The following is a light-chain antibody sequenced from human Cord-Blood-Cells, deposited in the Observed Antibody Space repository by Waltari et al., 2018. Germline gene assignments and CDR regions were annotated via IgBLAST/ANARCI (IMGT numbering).Light chain of an antibody. CDR2: DAS. V-gene: IGKV1-13*02. Sequence: AIQLTQSPSSLSASVGDIVTITCRASQGISSALAWYQQKPGKAPKLLIYDASRLESGVPSRFSGSGSGTDFTLTISSLQPEDFATYYCQQFNSYPQTFGQGTKVEIK. J-gene: IGKJ1*01. CDR3: QQFNSYPQT. CDR1: QGISSA.